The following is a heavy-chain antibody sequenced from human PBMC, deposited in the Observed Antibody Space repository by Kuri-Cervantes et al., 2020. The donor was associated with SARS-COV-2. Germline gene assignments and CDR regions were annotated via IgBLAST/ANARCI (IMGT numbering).Heavy chain of an antibody. CDR2: INHSGST. CDR3: ARGRRGYSYLAADV. V-gene: IGHV4-34*01. Sequence: SQTLSLTCAVHGGSFSGYYWSWIRQPPGKGLEWIGEINHSGSTNYNPSLKSRVTISVDTSKNQFSLKLSSVTAADTAVYYCARGRRGYSYLAADVWGKGTTVTVSS. CDR1: GGSFSGYY. D-gene: IGHD5-18*01. J-gene: IGHJ6*04.